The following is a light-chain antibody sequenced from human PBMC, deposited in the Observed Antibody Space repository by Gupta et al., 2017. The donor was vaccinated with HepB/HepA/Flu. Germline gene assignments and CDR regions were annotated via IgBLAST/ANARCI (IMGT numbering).Light chain of an antibody. J-gene: IGKJ2*04. CDR2: AAS. V-gene: IGKV1-39*01. CDR1: QTISTY. CDR3: QQSYSALCS. Sequence: DIQMTQSPSSLSASVGDRVTITCRASQTISTYLKWYQQKPGKAPKLLISAASSLHSGVPSRFTGSGSGTDFTLSISRLQPEDFATYYCQQSYSALCSFGQGTKVEIK.